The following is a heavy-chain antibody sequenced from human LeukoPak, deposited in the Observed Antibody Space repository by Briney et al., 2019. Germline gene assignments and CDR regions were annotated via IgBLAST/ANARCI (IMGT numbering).Heavy chain of an antibody. J-gene: IGHJ4*02. CDR1: GYSISSDFF. Sequence: PSETLSLTCAVSGYSISSDFFWGWIRHPPGKGLEWIGNIYHSGVTNYNPSLKSRVTISVDTSKNQFSLQLSFVTAADTAVYYCARLRTGFYGHYWGQGTLVTVSS. CDR2: IYHSGVT. V-gene: IGHV4-38-2*01. CDR3: ARLRTGFYGHY. D-gene: IGHD3/OR15-3a*01.